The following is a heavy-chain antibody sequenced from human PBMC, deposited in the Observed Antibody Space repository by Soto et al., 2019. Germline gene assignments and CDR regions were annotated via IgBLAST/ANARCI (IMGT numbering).Heavy chain of an antibody. J-gene: IGHJ4*02. Sequence: HPGGSLRLSCAASGFTFSSYWMHWVRQVPGKGLVWVSRINTDGSITTYLDSVKGRFTTSRGNAKNTLNLQMNSLRAEDTALYYCTRGSGNSALDYWGQGTLVTVSS. CDR2: INTDGSIT. V-gene: IGHV3-74*03. CDR3: TRGSGNSALDY. D-gene: IGHD1-26*01. CDR1: GFTFSSYW.